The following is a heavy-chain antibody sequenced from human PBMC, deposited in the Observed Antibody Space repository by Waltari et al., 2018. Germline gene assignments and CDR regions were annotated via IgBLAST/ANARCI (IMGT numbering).Heavy chain of an antibody. CDR1: GDSMSSTDC. CDR2: GRGDVKS. J-gene: IGHJ4*02. D-gene: IGHD1-26*01. V-gene: IGHV4-4*02. CDR3: ARDRGRGLYLDT. Sequence: QLQLQESGPGLVKPSGTLSLTCDVSGDSMSSTDCWSWVRQSPQRGLEWVGQGRGDVKSNYNPSFASRVTISLDTSKNQFSLNLNFATAADTAMYYCARDRGRGLYLDTWGPGTPVTVSP.